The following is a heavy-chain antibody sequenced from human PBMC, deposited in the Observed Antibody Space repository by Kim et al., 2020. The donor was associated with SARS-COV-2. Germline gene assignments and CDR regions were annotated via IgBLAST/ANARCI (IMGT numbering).Heavy chain of an antibody. CDR2: ISYSGDTT. CDR1: GFTFSSYP. V-gene: IGHV3-23*01. D-gene: IGHD2-15*01. Sequence: GGSLRLSCAASGFTFSSYPMSWVRQAPGKGLEWVSAISYSGDTTYYGDSVRGRITISRDNSKSTLYVKMNNLKVKDSAVYYCAKAAVAVSDDHGDVVDYWGQGPLVTVS. CDR3: AKAAVAVSDDHGDVVDY. J-gene: IGHJ4*01.